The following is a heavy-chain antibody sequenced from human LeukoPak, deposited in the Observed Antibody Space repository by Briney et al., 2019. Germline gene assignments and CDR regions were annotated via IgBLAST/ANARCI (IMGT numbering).Heavy chain of an antibody. V-gene: IGHV4-34*01. CDR2: INHSGST. CDR1: GGSFSGYY. D-gene: IGHD2-15*01. J-gene: IGHJ4*02. CDR3: ARDPRYCSGGSCYSVLDN. Sequence: SETLSLTCAVYGGSFSGYYWSWIRQPPGKGLEWIGEINHSGSTNYNPSLKSRVTISVDTSKNQFSLKLSSVTAADTAVYYCARDPRYCSGGSCYSVLDNWGQGTLVTVSS.